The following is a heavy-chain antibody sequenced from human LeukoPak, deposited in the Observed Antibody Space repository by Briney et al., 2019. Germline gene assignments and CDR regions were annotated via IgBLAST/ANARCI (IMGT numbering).Heavy chain of an antibody. CDR2: INSDGSST. D-gene: IGHD3-3*01. J-gene: IGHJ4*02. CDR1: GFTFSSYW. CDR3: ARDSPWYYDFWSGYSNPPDY. Sequence: GRSLRPSCAASGFTFSSYWMHWVRQAPGKGLVWVSRINSDGSSTSYADSVKGRFTISRDNAKNTLYLQMNSLRAEDTAVYYCARDSPWYYDFWSGYSNPPDYWGQGTLVTVSS. V-gene: IGHV3-74*01.